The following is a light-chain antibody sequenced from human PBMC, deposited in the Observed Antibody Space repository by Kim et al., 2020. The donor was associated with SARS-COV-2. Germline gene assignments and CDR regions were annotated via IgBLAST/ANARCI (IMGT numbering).Light chain of an antibody. CDR3: QQYGSSPLT. CDR1: QIVSSIY. J-gene: IGKJ4*01. Sequence: STGETAPPSCRTSQIVSSIYLAWYQHSPGQAPRLLIDGASSRATGITDSFSGSGSGTAFTLTISRLEAEDFAVYYCQQYGSSPLTFGGGTKVDIK. CDR2: GAS. V-gene: IGKV3-20*01.